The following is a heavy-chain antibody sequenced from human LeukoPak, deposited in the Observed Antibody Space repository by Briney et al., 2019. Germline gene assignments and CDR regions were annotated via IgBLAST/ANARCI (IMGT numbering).Heavy chain of an antibody. Sequence: SETLSLTCTVSGGSISSYYWSWIRQPAGQGLEWIGRIYTSGSTNYNPSLKSRVTMSVDTSKNQFSLKLSSVTAADTAVYYCARDRSCSSTSCYTGPGYYYYYYMDVWGKGTTVTVSS. CDR1: GGSISSYY. J-gene: IGHJ6*03. V-gene: IGHV4-4*07. CDR3: ARDRSCSSTSCYTGPGYYYYYYMDV. D-gene: IGHD2-2*02. CDR2: IYTSGST.